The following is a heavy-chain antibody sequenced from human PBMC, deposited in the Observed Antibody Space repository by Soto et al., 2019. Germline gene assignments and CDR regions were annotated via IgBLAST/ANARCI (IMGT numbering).Heavy chain of an antibody. Sequence: EVQLLESGGGLVQPGGSLSLSCAASGFTFSNYAMSWVRQAPGKGLEWVSVIRGSDGSTYYADSVKGRFTISRDNSKSTLSLQMNSLRAEDTAVYYCTTDLSITTGSSLGAYYFDSWGQGTLVTVSS. V-gene: IGHV3-23*01. CDR3: TTDLSITTGSSLGAYYFDS. CDR1: GFTFSNYA. CDR2: IRGSDGST. J-gene: IGHJ4*02. D-gene: IGHD1-20*01.